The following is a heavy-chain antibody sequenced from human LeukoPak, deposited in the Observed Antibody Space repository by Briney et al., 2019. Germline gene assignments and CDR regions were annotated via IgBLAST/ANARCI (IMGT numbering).Heavy chain of an antibody. CDR2: IWYDGSNK. V-gene: IGHV3-33*01. J-gene: IGHJ6*02. Sequence: GGSLRLSCAASGFTFSSYGMHWVRQAPGKGLEGVAVIWYDGSNKYYADSVKGRFTISRDNSKNTLYLQMNSLRAEDTAVYYCARDQENYYGSGSYYSYYYYGMDVWGQGTTVTVSS. CDR1: GFTFSSYG. CDR3: ARDQENYYGSGSYYSYYYYGMDV. D-gene: IGHD3-10*01.